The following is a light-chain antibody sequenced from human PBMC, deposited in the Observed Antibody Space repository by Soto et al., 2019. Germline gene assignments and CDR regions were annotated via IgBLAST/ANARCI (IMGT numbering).Light chain of an antibody. J-gene: IGLJ1*01. V-gene: IGLV2-14*01. CDR1: SSDVGGYNF. CDR3: ASYTTSDTEV. CDR2: DVS. Sequence: QSALTQPASVSASPGQSIAISCTGTSSDVGGYNFVSWYQQHPDTAPKLLIYDVSKRPSGVSNRFSGSKSGTTASLTISGLQAEDEADYYCASYTTSDTEVFGTGTKVTVL.